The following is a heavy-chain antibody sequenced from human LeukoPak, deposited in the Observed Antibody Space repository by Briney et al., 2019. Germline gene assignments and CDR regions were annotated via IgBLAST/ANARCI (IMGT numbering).Heavy chain of an antibody. CDR3: ARDPGGNWGY. CDR1: GFTVSSNY. V-gene: IGHV3-66*01. D-gene: IGHD7-27*01. CDR2: IYSGGST. J-gene: IGHJ4*02. Sequence: GGSLRLSCAASGFTVSSNYMSWVRRAPGKGLEWVSVIYSGGSTYYADSVKGRFTISRDNSENTLYLQMNSLRAKDTAVYYCARDPGGNWGYWGQGTLVTVSS.